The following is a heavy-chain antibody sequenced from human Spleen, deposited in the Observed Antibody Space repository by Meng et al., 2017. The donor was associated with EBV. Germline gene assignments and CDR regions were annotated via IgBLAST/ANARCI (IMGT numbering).Heavy chain of an antibody. V-gene: IGHV4-34*02. J-gene: IGHJ4*02. CDR1: GGSFSGHH. CDR2: INRSGST. CDR3: ARGDNGDSYFDY. D-gene: IGHD4-17*01. Sequence: VQLQQGGAGLLKPSGTLSLICVVYGGSFSGHHWMWIRQPPRKGLEWIGEINRSGSTSNSTSLKSRVTISVDTSKSQLSLKQSSVTAADTAVYYCARGDNGDSYFDYWGQGTLVTVSS.